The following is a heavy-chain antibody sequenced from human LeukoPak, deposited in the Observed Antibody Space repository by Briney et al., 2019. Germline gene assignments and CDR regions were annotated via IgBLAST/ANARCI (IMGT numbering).Heavy chain of an antibody. CDR1: GFTFSSYS. V-gene: IGHV3-21*01. CDR3: ARGNYDFWSGSFGY. J-gene: IGHJ4*02. CDR2: ISSSSSYI. D-gene: IGHD3-3*01. Sequence: GGSLRLSCAASGFTFSSYSMNWVRQAPGKGLEWVSSISSSSSYIYCADSVKGRFTISRDNAKNSLYLQMNSLRAEDTAVYYCARGNYDFWSGSFGYWGQGTLVTVSS.